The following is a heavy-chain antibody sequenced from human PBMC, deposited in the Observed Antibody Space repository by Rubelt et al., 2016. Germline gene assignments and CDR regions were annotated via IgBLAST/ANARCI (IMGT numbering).Heavy chain of an antibody. D-gene: IGHD5-18*01. V-gene: IGHV4-39*07. CDR1: GASISSTNYY. Sequence: QLQLQESGPGLVKPSETLSLTCTVSGASISSTNYYWGWIRQPPGKGLEWIGSIYYSGSTYYNPSLKSRVTISVDTSKNQLPLKLTSVTAAETAVYCWARGGKYSYDSWFDYWGQGTLVTVSS. CDR2: IYYSGST. CDR3: ARGGKYSYDSWFDY. J-gene: IGHJ4*02.